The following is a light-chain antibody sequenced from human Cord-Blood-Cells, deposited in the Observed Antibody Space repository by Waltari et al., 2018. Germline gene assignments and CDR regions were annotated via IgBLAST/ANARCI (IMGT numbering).Light chain of an antibody. V-gene: IGKV3-20*01. Sequence: EIVLTQSPGTLSLSPGERATLSCRASQSVSSSYLAWYQQKPGQAPRLLIYGASSRATGIPDRCSGSGSGTDFTLTISRLEPEDCAVYYCQQYGSSPLITFGQGTRLEIK. CDR2: GAS. CDR3: QQYGSSPLIT. CDR1: QSVSSSY. J-gene: IGKJ5*01.